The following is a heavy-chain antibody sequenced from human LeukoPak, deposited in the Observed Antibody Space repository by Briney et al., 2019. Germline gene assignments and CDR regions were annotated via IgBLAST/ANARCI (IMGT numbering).Heavy chain of an antibody. J-gene: IGHJ4*02. D-gene: IGHD3-22*01. CDR3: ARDVYYYDSSGYHLFDY. Sequence: SETLSLTCTVSGGSISSSSYYWGWIRQPPGKGLEWIGSIYYSGSTYYNPSLKSRVTISVDTSKNQFSLKLSSVTAADTAVYYCARDVYYYDSSGYHLFDYWGQGTLVTVSS. CDR2: IYYSGST. CDR1: GGSISSSSYY. V-gene: IGHV4-39*07.